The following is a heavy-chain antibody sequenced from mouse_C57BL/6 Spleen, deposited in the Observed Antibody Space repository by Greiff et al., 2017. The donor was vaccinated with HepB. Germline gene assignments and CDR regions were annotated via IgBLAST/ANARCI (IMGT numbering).Heavy chain of an antibody. CDR1: GFTFSSYA. D-gene: IGHD4-1*02. CDR3: TKGSTGNYFDY. J-gene: IGHJ2*01. V-gene: IGHV5-9-1*02. Sequence: EVQVVESGEGLVKPGGSLTLSCAASGFTFSSYAMSWVRQTPEKRLEWVAYISSGGDYISYADTLKGRFTISRDNARNTLCLQMSGLNSEDTAMYYCTKGSTGNYFDYWGQGTPLTVSS. CDR2: ISSGGDYI.